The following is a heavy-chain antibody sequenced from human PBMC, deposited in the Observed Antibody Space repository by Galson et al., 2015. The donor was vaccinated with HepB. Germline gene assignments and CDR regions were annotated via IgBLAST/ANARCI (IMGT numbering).Heavy chain of an antibody. Sequence: SVKVSCKASGYTFTSYDINWVRQATGQGLEWMGWINPNSGGTNYAQKFQGRVTMTRDTSISTAYMELSRLRSDDTAVYYCAILGGLHLILTGRDYWGQGTLVTVSS. D-gene: IGHD3-9*01. CDR3: AILGGLHLILTGRDY. V-gene: IGHV1-2*02. J-gene: IGHJ4*02. CDR1: GYTFTSYD. CDR2: INPNSGGT.